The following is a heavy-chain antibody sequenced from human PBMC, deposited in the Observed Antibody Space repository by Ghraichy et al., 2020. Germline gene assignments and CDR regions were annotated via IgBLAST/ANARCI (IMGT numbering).Heavy chain of an antibody. V-gene: IGHV2-70*01. D-gene: IGHD4-23*01. Sequence: SGPTLVKPTQTLTLTCTFSGFSLSTSGMCVSWIRQPPGKALEWLALIDWDDDKYYSTSLKTRLTISKDTSKNQVVLTMTNMDPVDTATYYCARMCYGGNSDELSSYWGQGTLVTVSS. CDR1: GFSLSTSGMC. CDR3: ARMCYGGNSDELSSY. CDR2: IDWDDDK. J-gene: IGHJ4*02.